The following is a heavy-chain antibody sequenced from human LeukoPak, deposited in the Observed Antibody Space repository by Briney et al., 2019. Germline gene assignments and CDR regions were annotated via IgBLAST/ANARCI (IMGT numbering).Heavy chain of an antibody. CDR3: AKDREGQNYYYGMDV. CDR1: GYTFSNYG. V-gene: IGHV1-18*01. D-gene: IGHD1-26*01. Sequence: GASVKVSYKASGYTFSNYGISWVRQAPGQGLEWMGWIIAYNGNTNYAQKFQGRVTMTTDTSTSTAYMELRSLRSDDTAVYYCAKDREGQNYYYGMDVWGQGTTVTVS. J-gene: IGHJ6*02. CDR2: IIAYNGNT.